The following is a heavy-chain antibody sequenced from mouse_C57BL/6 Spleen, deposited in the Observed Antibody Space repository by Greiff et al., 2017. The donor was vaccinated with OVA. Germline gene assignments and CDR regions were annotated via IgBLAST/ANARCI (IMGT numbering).Heavy chain of an antibody. CDR1: GYTFTDYY. J-gene: IGHJ2*01. Sequence: QVQLQQSGAELVRPGASVKLSCKASGYTFTDYYINWVKQRPGQGLEWIARIYPGSGNTYYNEKFKGKATLTAEKSSSTAYMQLSSLTSEDSAVYFCARSTGYGSSLYYFDYWGQGTTLTVSS. D-gene: IGHD1-1*01. CDR2: IYPGSGNT. CDR3: ARSTGYGSSLYYFDY. V-gene: IGHV1-76*01.